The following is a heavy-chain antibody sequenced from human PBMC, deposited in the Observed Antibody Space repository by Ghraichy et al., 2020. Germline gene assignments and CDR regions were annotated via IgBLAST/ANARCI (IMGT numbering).Heavy chain of an antibody. D-gene: IGHD2-15*01. CDR2: IYYSGST. J-gene: IGHJ4*02. CDR3: ARRGAYCGGGSCYSIDY. V-gene: IGHV4-39*01. Sequence: SQTLSLTCTVSGGSTSSSSYYWGWIRQPPGKGLEWIGSIYYSGSTTYNPSLKSRVTISVDTSKNQFSLKLRSVTVADTAVYFCARRGAYCGGGSCYSIDYWGQGTLVTVSS. CDR1: GGSTSSSSYY.